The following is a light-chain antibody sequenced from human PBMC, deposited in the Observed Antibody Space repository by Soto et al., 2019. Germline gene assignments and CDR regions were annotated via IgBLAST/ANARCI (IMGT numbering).Light chain of an antibody. J-gene: IGLJ1*01. CDR2: DGS. Sequence: SYELTQPHSVSVATAQTGPRITCGGNNIGSKSVHWYQQRPGQAPVLVVYDGSDRPSGIPERFSGSNSGNTATLTISRVEAGDEADYYCQVWDSSSDHPYVFGTGTKVTVL. CDR1: NIGSKS. V-gene: IGLV3-21*02. CDR3: QVWDSSSDHPYV.